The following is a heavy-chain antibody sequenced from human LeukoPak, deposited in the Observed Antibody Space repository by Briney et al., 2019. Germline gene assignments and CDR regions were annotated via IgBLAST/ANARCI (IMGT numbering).Heavy chain of an antibody. D-gene: IGHD3-10*01. Sequence: SETLSLTCTVSGGSISSNYYNWIRQPPGKGLEWIGYIYYTGSTNYNPSLKSRVTISVDTSKNQFSLKLSSVTAADTAVYYCARDRRITMVRGVYYYMDVWGKGTTVTVSS. CDR3: ARDRRITMVRGVYYYMDV. V-gene: IGHV4-59*01. J-gene: IGHJ6*03. CDR2: IYYTGST. CDR1: GGSISSNY.